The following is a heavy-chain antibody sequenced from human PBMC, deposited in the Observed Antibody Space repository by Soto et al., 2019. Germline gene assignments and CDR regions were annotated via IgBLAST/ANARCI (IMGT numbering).Heavy chain of an antibody. Sequence: PSETLSLTCAVSGGSISSGGYSWSWIRQPPGKGLEWIGYIYHSGSTYYNPSLKSRVTISVDRSKNQFSLKLSSVTAEDTAVYYCAADRTYCGGDCYVDWGQGTLVTVSS. CDR3: AADRTYCGGDCYVD. CDR2: IYHSGST. V-gene: IGHV4-30-2*01. J-gene: IGHJ4*02. CDR1: GGSISSGGYS. D-gene: IGHD2-21*02.